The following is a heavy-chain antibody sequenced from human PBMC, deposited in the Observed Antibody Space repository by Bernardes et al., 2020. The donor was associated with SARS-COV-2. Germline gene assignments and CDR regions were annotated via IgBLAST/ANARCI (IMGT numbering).Heavy chain of an antibody. Sequence: ASVKVSCKASGYTFTSYDINWVRQATGQGLEWMGWMNPNSGNTGYAQKFQGRVTMTRNTSISTAYMELSSLRSEDTAVYYCARGLLWFGSKIRQLLLRVDYYYYGMDVWGQGTTVTVSS. CDR1: GYTFTSYD. V-gene: IGHV1-8*01. CDR2: MNPNSGNT. CDR3: ARGLLWFGSKIRQLLLRVDYYYYGMDV. J-gene: IGHJ6*02. D-gene: IGHD3-10*01.